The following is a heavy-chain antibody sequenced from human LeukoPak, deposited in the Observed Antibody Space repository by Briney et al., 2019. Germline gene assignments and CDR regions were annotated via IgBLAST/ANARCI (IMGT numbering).Heavy chain of an antibody. CDR1: GGSFSGYY. D-gene: IGHD3-10*01. V-gene: IGHV4-34*01. J-gene: IGHJ4*02. CDR3: ARKENVYYYFDY. CDR2: INHSGST. Sequence: SETLSLTCAVYGGSFSGYYWSWIRQPPGKGLEWIGEINHSGSTNYNPSLQSRVTMSVDTSKNQFSLKLSSMTAVDTAVYYCARKENVYYYFDYWGQGTLVTVSS.